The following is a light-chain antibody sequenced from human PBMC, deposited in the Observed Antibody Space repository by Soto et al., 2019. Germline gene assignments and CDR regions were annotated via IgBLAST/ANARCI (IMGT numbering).Light chain of an antibody. CDR2: DNY. J-gene: IGLJ3*02. CDR3: GAWDSSLNSGV. CDR1: SSNIGAGYD. V-gene: IGLV1-51*01. Sequence: QSVLTQPPSVSGAPGQRVTISCTGSSSNIGAGYDVHWYQHLPGTAPKLLIYDNYKRPSGIPDRFSGSKSGTSATLGITGLQTGDEADYYCGAWDSSLNSGVFGGGTQLTVL.